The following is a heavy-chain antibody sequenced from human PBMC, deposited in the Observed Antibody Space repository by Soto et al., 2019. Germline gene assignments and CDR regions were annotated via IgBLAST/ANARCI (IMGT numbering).Heavy chain of an antibody. CDR2: IYSGGST. CDR3: ERGTCFDI. Sequence: EVQLVESGGGLVQPGGSLRLSCVASGFTVSSNYMSWVRQAPGKGLEWVSVIYSGGSTYYADSVKGRFTISRHDSKNTLYLQMNGLRAEDTAVYDCERGTCFDIWGQGTMVTVSS. V-gene: IGHV3-53*04. J-gene: IGHJ3*02. CDR1: GFTVSSNY.